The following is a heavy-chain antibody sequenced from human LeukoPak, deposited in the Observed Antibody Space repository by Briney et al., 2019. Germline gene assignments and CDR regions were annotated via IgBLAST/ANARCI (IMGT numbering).Heavy chain of an antibody. V-gene: IGHV3-33*06. CDR3: AKDLGYYDSSGAFDI. Sequence: GRSLRLSCAASGFTFSSYGMHWVRQAPGKGLEGVAVIWYDGSNKYYADSVKGRFTISRDNSKNTLYLQMNSLRAEDMAVYYCAKDLGYYDSSGAFDIWGQGTMVTVSS. D-gene: IGHD3-22*01. J-gene: IGHJ3*02. CDR2: IWYDGSNK. CDR1: GFTFSSYG.